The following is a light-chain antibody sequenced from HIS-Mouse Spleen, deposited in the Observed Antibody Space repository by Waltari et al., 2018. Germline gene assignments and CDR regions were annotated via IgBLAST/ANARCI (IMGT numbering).Light chain of an antibody. J-gene: IGKJ1*01. V-gene: IGKV1-9*01. Sequence: DIQLTQSPSFLSASVGDRVTITCRASQGISSYLAWYQQKPGKAPKLLIYAASKLQSGVPSRFSGSGSGTELTLTISSLQPEDFATYYCQQLNSYPPTFGQGTKVEIK. CDR2: AAS. CDR1: QGISSY. CDR3: QQLNSYPPT.